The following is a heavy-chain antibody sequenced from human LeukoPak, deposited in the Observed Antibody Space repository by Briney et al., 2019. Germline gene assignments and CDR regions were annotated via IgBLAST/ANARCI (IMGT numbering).Heavy chain of an antibody. CDR1: GFTFSNYG. CDR2: ISGSGGNT. CDR3: AKDGTWCGGDCFSDY. Sequence: GGSLRLSCAASGFTFSNYGMSWVRQPPGKGLEWVSAISGSGGNTYYADSVRGRFTISRDNSKNTLYLQMNSLRAEDTAVYYCAKDGTWCGGDCFSDYWGQGTLLTVSS. V-gene: IGHV3-23*01. J-gene: IGHJ4*02. D-gene: IGHD2-21*02.